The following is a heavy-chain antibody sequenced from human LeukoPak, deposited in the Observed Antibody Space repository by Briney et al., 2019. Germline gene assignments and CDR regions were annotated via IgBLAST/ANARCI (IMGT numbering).Heavy chain of an antibody. J-gene: IGHJ4*02. Sequence: HSGGSLRLSCSASGFTFSSYAMHWVRQAPGKGLEWVSVIYSGGNIYYIESVKGRFTISRDTSKNTLCLQMNSLRAEDTAVYFCAGRHCSGGGCYFAGADPFDYWGQGTLVTVSS. D-gene: IGHD2-15*01. V-gene: IGHV3-NL1*01. CDR1: GFTFSSYA. CDR2: IYSGGNI. CDR3: AGRHCSGGGCYFAGADPFDY.